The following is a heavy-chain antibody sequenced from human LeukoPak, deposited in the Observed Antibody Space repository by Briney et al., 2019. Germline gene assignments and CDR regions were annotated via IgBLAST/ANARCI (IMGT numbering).Heavy chain of an antibody. CDR3: AKGGPDYYYMEV. J-gene: IGHJ6*03. Sequence: QPGGSLRLSCAASGFTFSSYGMHWVRQAPGKGLEWVAFIRYDGSNKYYADSVKGRFTISRDNSKNTLYLQMNSLRAEDTAVYYCAKGGPDYYYMEVWGKGTTVTVSS. V-gene: IGHV3-30*02. CDR2: IRYDGSNK. CDR1: GFTFSSYG.